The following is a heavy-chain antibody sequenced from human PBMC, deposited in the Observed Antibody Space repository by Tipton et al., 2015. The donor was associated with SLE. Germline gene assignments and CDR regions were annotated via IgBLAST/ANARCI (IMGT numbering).Heavy chain of an antibody. CDR1: GGSISGYY. V-gene: IGHV4-59*08. J-gene: IGHJ4*02. CDR2: ISFSGLT. CDR3: ARHKLGFSWSYFDS. Sequence: TLSXTCTVSGGSISGYYWSWVRQPPGKGLEWIGYISFSGLTNYNPSVRSRVSTSMDTSKNQFSLQMSSVTAADTALYYCARHKLGFSWSYFDSWGQGTLVTVSS. D-gene: IGHD3-3*01.